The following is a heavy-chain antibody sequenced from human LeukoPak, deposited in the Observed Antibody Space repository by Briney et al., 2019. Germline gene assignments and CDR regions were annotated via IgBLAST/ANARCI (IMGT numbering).Heavy chain of an antibody. D-gene: IGHD6-19*01. V-gene: IGHV3-48*04. CDR1: GFTFSPYS. Sequence: GGSLRLSCAASGFTFSPYSMNWVRQTPGKGLEWIAYISGDSNNIYYADSVKGRFTISRDNAKNSVYLHMSSLRAEDTAVYYCAKAKAGIDAFDIWGQGTMVTVSS. CDR3: AKAKAGIDAFDI. CDR2: ISGDSNNI. J-gene: IGHJ3*02.